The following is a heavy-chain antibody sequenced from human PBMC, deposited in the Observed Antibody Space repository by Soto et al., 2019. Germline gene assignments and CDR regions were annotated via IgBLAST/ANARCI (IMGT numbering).Heavy chain of an antibody. CDR1: GFTFSSYG. V-gene: IGHV3-30*03. CDR3: AREHKPGRRDGYTILQFSFQH. D-gene: IGHD5-12*01. J-gene: IGHJ1*01. CDR2: ISYDGSNK. Sequence: QVQLVESGGGVVQPGRSLRLSCAASGFTFSSYGMHWGRQAPCKGLEWVAVISYDGSNKYYAASVKGRCTISRDNSKNMLYLQMNSLRAEDTAVYYCAREHKPGRRDGYTILQFSFQHWGQGTLVTVSS.